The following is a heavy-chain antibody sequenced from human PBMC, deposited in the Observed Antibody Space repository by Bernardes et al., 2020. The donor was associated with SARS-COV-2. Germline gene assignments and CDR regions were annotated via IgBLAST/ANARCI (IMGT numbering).Heavy chain of an antibody. CDR1: GYRFPDYW. CDR3: ARTQDYTRTGSYYFDY. J-gene: IGHJ4*02. CDR2: IYPGDSDT. D-gene: IGHD3-10*01. V-gene: IGHV5-51*01. Sequence: GESLKISCKASGYRFPDYWIAWVRQMPGKGLEWMGIIYPGDSDTRYNPSFQGQVTISADKSLSTVFLQWSNLKASDTAVYYCARTQDYTRTGSYYFDYWGQGTLVTVSS.